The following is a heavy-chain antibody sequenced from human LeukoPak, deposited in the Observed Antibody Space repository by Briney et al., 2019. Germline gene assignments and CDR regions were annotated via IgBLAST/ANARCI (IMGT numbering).Heavy chain of an antibody. D-gene: IGHD6-19*01. CDR2: INHSGST. Sequence: SETLSLTCTVSGGSISGYYWSWIRQPPGKGLEWIGEINHSGSTNYNPSLKSRVTISVDTSKNQFSLKLSSVTAADTAVYYCARAQTLQWLATYYYYYYMDVWGKGTTVTVSS. CDR1: GGSISGYY. CDR3: ARAQTLQWLATYYYYYYMDV. V-gene: IGHV4-34*01. J-gene: IGHJ6*03.